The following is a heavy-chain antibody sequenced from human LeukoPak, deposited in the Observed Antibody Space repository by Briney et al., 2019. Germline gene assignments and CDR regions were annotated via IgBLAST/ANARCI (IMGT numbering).Heavy chain of an antibody. CDR2: IYYSGST. J-gene: IGHJ4*02. V-gene: IGHV4-59*08. CDR1: GGSISGFY. D-gene: IGHD3-10*01. Sequence: SETLSLTCTVSGGSISGFYWSWIRQPPGKGREWIGYIYYSGSTNYNPSLKSRLTISVDTSKNQFSLKLSSVTAADTAVYYCARRLLPSSGNSYFDYWGQGTLVTVSS. CDR3: ARRLLPSSGNSYFDY.